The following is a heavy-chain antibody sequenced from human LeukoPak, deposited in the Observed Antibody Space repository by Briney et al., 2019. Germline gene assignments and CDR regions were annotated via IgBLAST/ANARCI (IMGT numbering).Heavy chain of an antibody. D-gene: IGHD3-10*01. CDR3: VRDWGGGDDY. V-gene: IGHV3-7*01. Sequence: GGSLRLSCAVSGFTLSSYWMTWVRQTPGKGLEWVANIKQDGSEKYYVDSVKGRFTISRDNAKNSLYLQMNSLRGEDTAVYYCVRDWGGGDDYWGQGTLVTVSS. J-gene: IGHJ4*02. CDR1: GFTLSSYW. CDR2: IKQDGSEK.